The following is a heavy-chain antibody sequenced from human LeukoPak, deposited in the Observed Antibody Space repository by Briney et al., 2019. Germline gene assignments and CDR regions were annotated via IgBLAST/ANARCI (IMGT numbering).Heavy chain of an antibody. D-gene: IGHD2-15*01. V-gene: IGHV4-39*07. J-gene: IGHJ4*02. CDR1: GGSISSSSYY. Sequence: SETLSLTCTVSGGSISSSSYYWGWIRQPPGKGLEWIGSIYHSGSTYYNPSLKSRVTILVDTSKNQFSLKLSSVTAADTAVYYCARGGYCSGGSCYANDYWGQGTLVTVSS. CDR2: IYHSGST. CDR3: ARGGYCSGGSCYANDY.